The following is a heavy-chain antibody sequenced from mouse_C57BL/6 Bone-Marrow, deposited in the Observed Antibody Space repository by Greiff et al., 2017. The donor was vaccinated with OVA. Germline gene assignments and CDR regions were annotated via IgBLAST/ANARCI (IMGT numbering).Heavy chain of an antibody. J-gene: IGHJ1*03. CDR3: ARSGDGYYVLYWYFDV. Sequence: VQLKESGPELVKPGASVKISCKASGYSFTDYNMNWVKQSNGKSLEWIGVINPNYGTTSYNQKFKGKATLTVDQSSSTAYMQLNSLTSEDSAVYYCARSGDGYYVLYWYFDVWGTGTTVTVSS. CDR2: INPNYGTT. CDR1: GYSFTDYN. D-gene: IGHD2-3*01. V-gene: IGHV1-39*01.